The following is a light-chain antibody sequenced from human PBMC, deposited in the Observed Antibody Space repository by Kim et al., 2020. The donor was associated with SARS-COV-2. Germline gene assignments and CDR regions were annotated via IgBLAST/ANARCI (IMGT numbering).Light chain of an antibody. Sequence: QSALTQPRSVSGSPGQSVTISCTGTSSDIGAYNYVSWYQQHPGKAPKLLISDVSKRPSGVPDRFSGSKSGNTASLTISGLQADDEADYYCCSHAGSLHWLFGGGTQLTVL. V-gene: IGLV2-11*01. J-gene: IGLJ3*02. CDR3: CSHAGSLHWL. CDR2: DVS. CDR1: SSDIGAYNY.